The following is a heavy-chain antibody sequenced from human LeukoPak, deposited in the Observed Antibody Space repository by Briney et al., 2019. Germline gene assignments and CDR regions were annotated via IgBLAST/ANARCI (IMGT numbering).Heavy chain of an antibody. D-gene: IGHD3-9*01. CDR3: ARSSSGYFDWTDALDI. J-gene: IGHJ3*02. CDR1: GYTFTAYY. Sequence: ASVKVSFKASGYTFTAYYIHWVRQAPGQGLEWMGWISPNSGGTDYAQKFQGRVTMTRDTSISTAYMELSRLRSDDTAVYYCARSSSGYFDWTDALDIWGQGTMVTVSS. CDR2: ISPNSGGT. V-gene: IGHV1-2*02.